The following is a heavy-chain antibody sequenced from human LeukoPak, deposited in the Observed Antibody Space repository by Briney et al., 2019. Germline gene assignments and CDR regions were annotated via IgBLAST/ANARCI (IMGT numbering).Heavy chain of an antibody. CDR1: GYTLTELS. Sequence: ASVKVSCTVSGYTLTELSMHWVRQAPGKGLEWMGGFDPEDGETIYAQKFQGRVTMTEDTSTDTAYMELSSLRSEDTAVYYCATVYGTSQSFDYWGQGTLVTVSS. J-gene: IGHJ4*02. CDR3: ATVYGTSQSFDY. V-gene: IGHV1-24*01. D-gene: IGHD4-17*01. CDR2: FDPEDGET.